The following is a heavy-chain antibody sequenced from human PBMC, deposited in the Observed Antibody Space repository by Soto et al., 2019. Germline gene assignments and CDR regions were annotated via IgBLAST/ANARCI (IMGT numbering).Heavy chain of an antibody. J-gene: IGHJ4*02. CDR2: ISSSSSYI. Sequence: GGSLRLSCAASRFTFGSYWMSWVRQAPGKGLEWVSSISSSSSYIYYADSVKGRFTISRDNAKNSLYLQMNSLRAEDTAVYYCARDQDSGSSFDYWGQGTLVTVSS. V-gene: IGHV3-21*01. CDR1: RFTFGSYW. CDR3: ARDQDSGSSFDY. D-gene: IGHD6-19*01.